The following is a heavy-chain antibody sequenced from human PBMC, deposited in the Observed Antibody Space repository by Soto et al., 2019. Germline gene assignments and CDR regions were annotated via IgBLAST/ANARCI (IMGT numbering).Heavy chain of an antibody. J-gene: IGHJ4*02. CDR2: IYYSGST. Sequence: SETLSLTCTVSGGSISSSIYCWSWIRQPPGKGLEWIGYIYYSGSTNYNPSLKSRVTISVDTSKNQFSLKLSSVTAADTAVYYCARSDGRYWGQGTLVTVSS. V-gene: IGHV4-61*01. CDR3: ARSDGRY. CDR1: GGSISSSIYC.